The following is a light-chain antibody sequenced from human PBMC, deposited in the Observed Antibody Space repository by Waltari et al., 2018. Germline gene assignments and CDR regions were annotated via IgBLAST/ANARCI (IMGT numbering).Light chain of an antibody. V-gene: IGLV2-14*01. J-gene: IGLJ2*01. CDR3: SSYTSSSTVV. Sequence: QSALTQPASVSMSPGQSITISCTGTSSDVGGCTYVPLYQPPPCKAPKLMIYEVSHRHSGVSNRFSGSKSGNTASLTISGLQAEDEADYYCSSYTSSSTVVFGGGTKLTVL. CDR2: EVS. CDR1: SSDVGGCTY.